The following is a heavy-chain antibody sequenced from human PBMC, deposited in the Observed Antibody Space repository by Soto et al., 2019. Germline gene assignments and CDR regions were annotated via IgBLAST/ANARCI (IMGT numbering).Heavy chain of an antibody. Sequence: GSLRLSCAASGFTVSSNYMSWVRQAPGKGLEWVSLINSGGSTYYAESVKGRSTISRDNSKKTVDLQMNSLRAEDTAVYYCAKFYCISIMCQVPAAKSTGGFEIWGQGTLVTVSS. D-gene: IGHD2-2*01. CDR2: INSGGST. J-gene: IGHJ3*02. CDR1: GFTVSSNY. V-gene: IGHV3-53*01. CDR3: AKFYCISIMCQVPAAKSTGGFEI.